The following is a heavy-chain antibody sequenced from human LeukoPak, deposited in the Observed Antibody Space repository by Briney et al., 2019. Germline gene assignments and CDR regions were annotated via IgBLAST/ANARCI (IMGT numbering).Heavy chain of an antibody. CDR3: AREGGSYSSPLGY. Sequence: PSETLSLTCTVSGYSISSGYYWGWIRQPPGKGLEWIGSIYHSGSTYYSPSLKSRVTISLHTSKNQFSLRLSSVTATDTAVYYCAREGGSYSSPLGYWGQGTLVTVFS. J-gene: IGHJ4*02. D-gene: IGHD1-26*01. CDR2: IYHSGST. V-gene: IGHV4-38-2*02. CDR1: GYSISSGYY.